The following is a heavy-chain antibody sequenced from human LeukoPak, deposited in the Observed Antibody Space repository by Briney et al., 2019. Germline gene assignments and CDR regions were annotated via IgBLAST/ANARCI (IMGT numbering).Heavy chain of an antibody. Sequence: GESLKISCAASGFTFTSFAMSWVRQAPGKGLEWVSTISGTGGSTFYADSVKGRFTISRDNSKNTLYLQMNSLRAEDTAVYWCAKRRNYYDSDGFSVDYWGQGTLVTVSS. V-gene: IGHV3-23*01. CDR1: GFTFTSFA. CDR3: AKRRNYYDSDGFSVDY. D-gene: IGHD3-22*01. J-gene: IGHJ4*02. CDR2: ISGTGGST.